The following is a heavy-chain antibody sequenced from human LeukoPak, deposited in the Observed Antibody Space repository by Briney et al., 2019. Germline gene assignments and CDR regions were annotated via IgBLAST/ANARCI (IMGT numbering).Heavy chain of an antibody. V-gene: IGHV4-59*11. CDR1: GGSIYSHH. CDR2: IFYTGST. Sequence: PSETLSLTCTVSGGSIYSHHWSWIRQPPGKGQEWIGYIFYTGSTNYNPSLNSRVTISVDTLKNQFSLKLNPVTAADTAVYYCARGSNWFDPWGQGTLVTVSS. CDR3: ARGSNWFDP. J-gene: IGHJ5*02.